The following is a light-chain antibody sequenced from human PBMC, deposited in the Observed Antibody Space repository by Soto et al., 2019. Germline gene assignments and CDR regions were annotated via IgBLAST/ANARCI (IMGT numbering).Light chain of an antibody. J-gene: IGKJ1*01. V-gene: IGKV3-20*01. CDR2: GAS. Sequence: EIALTQSPGTLSLSPGERAXXXXXXSQSVSSSYLAWYQQKPGQAXRLLIYGASXXXXGIPDRFTGSGSGTDFTLTISRLEPEDFAVFYCHQYGSSPQTFGQGTKVDI. CDR3: HQYGSSPQT. CDR1: QSVSSSY.